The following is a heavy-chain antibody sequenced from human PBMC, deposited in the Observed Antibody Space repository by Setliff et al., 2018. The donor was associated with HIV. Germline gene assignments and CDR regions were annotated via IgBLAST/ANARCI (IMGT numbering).Heavy chain of an antibody. Sequence: GASVKVSCKASGFTFINYDINWVRQAPGQGLEWMGWKNPNSSNTGYAQKFQGRVAMTRNTSINTAYMELSSLRSEDTAVYYCARGRVMVYANRRYYYYMDVWGKGTTVTVSS. CDR2: KNPNSSNT. V-gene: IGHV1-8*02. CDR3: ARGRVMVYANRRYYYYMDV. CDR1: GFTFINYD. D-gene: IGHD2-8*01. J-gene: IGHJ6*03.